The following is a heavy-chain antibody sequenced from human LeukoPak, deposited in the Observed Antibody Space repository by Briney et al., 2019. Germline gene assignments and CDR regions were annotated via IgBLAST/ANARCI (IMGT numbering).Heavy chain of an antibody. CDR3: ARVDMGYRYYYGMDV. D-gene: IGHD3-9*01. CDR1: GYTFTSYG. J-gene: IGHJ6*02. Sequence: ASVKVSCKASGYTFTSYGISWLRQAPGQGLEWMGWISAYNGNTNYAQKLQGRVTMTTDTSTSTAYMELRSLRSDDTAVYYCARVDMGYRYYYGMDVWGQGTTVTVSS. CDR2: ISAYNGNT. V-gene: IGHV1-18*01.